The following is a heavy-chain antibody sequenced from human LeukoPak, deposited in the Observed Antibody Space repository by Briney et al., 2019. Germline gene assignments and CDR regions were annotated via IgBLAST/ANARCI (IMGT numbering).Heavy chain of an antibody. Sequence: PGGSLRLSCAASGFTVSSNYMSWVRQAPEKGLEWVSVIYSGGSTYYADSVKGRFTISRDNSKNTLYLQMNSLRAEDTAVYYCARETSVAGSETWGQGTLVTVSS. CDR3: ARETSVAGSET. D-gene: IGHD6-19*01. CDR1: GFTVSSNY. J-gene: IGHJ4*02. CDR2: IYSGGST. V-gene: IGHV3-53*01.